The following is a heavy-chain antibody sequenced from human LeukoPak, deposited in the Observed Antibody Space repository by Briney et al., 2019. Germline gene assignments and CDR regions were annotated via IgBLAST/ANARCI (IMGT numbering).Heavy chain of an antibody. J-gene: IGHJ4*02. CDR2: INHSGNT. Sequence: SETLSLTCAVYGESSSGFYWNWIRQSPGKGLEWLGEINHSGNTNYTPSLKSRVTISVDTSKNQFSLKLSSVTAADTAVYYCARHSGMTTVTAYLDYWGQGTLVTVSS. D-gene: IGHD4-17*01. CDR1: GESSSGFY. V-gene: IGHV4-34*01. CDR3: ARHSGMTTVTAYLDY.